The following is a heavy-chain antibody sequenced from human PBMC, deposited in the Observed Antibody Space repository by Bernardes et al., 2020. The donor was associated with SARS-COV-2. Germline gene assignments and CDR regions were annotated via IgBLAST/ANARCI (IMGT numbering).Heavy chain of an antibody. D-gene: IGHD3-3*01. V-gene: IGHV1-24*01. Sequence: ASVKVACKVSGYTLAELSMHWVRQAPGKGLEWMGGIDPEDGETIYAQKFQGRVTMTEDTSTDTAYMELSSLRSEDTAVYYCARDLGSGGITIFGVVIPPNYYGMDVWGQGTTVTVSS. CDR1: GYTLAELS. J-gene: IGHJ6*02. CDR3: ARDLGSGGITIFGVVIPPNYYGMDV. CDR2: IDPEDGET.